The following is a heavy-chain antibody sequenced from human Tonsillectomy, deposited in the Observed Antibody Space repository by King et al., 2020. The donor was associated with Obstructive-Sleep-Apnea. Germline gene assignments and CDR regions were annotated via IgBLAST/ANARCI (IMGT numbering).Heavy chain of an antibody. CDR3: ARDPGNTYGCWYFDY. CDR2: ISYDGNNN. V-gene: IGHV3-30*04. CDR1: GFTFNNYA. Sequence: VQLVESGGGVVQPGRSLRLSCAASGFTFNNYALHWVRQAPGKGLEWVAVISYDGNNNYYADSVKGRFTISRDNSKNTLYLQMNGLRAEDTAVYYCARDPGNTYGCWYFDYWGQGALVTVSS. J-gene: IGHJ4*02. D-gene: IGHD5-18*01.